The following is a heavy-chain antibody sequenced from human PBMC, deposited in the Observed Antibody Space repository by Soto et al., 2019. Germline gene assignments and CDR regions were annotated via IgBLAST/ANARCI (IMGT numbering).Heavy chain of an antibody. D-gene: IGHD5-18*01. CDR3: AREVDTAMVTSNYYYYYGMDV. CDR2: IIPIFGTA. Sequence: SVKVSCKASGGTFSSYAISWVRQAPGQGLEWMGGIIPIFGTANYAQKFQGRVTITADKSTSTAYMELSSLRSEDTAVYYCAREVDTAMVTSNYYYYYGMDVWAQGTTVTVSS. CDR1: GGTFSSYA. V-gene: IGHV1-69*06. J-gene: IGHJ6*02.